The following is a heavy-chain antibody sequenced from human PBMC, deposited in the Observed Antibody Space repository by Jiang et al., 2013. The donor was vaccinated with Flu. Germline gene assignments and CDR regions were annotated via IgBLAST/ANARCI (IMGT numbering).Heavy chain of an antibody. D-gene: IGHD4-23*01. Sequence: LLKPSETLSLACTVSGGSVSGNYWNWIRQPPGKGLEWIGYIYDSGNTNYNPSLKSRVTISLDTSKRQISLELRSVTAADTAVYYCARGRWSIRRRDAFDVWGRGTVVTVSS. V-gene: IGHV4-59*02. CDR2: IYDSGNT. CDR1: GGSVSGNY. J-gene: IGHJ3*01. CDR3: ARGRWSIRRRDAFDV.